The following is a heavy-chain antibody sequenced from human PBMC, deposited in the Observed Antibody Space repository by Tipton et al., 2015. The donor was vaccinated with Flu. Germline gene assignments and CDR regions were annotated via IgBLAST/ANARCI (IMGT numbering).Heavy chain of an antibody. J-gene: IGHJ6*03. V-gene: IGHV1-2*02. CDR2: IHPHNGAT. Sequence: QLVQSGAEVKKPGASVKVSCKASGYSFTDYSIHWVRQAPGQGLEWMGWIHPHNGATNSAQKFQGRVTVTRDTSIATAYMELSGLRSDDTAVYYCARTTFSSGELDYDYYYMDVWGRGTMVTVSS. CDR1: GYSFTDYS. D-gene: IGHD3-10*01. CDR3: ARTTFSSGELDYDYYYMDV.